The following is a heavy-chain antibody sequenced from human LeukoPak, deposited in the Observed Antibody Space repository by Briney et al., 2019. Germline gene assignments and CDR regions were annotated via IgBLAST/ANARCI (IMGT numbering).Heavy chain of an antibody. Sequence: ASVKVSCKASGYTFTSYYVHWVRQAPGQGLEWMGIINPSGGSTSYAQKFQGRVTMTRDMSTSTVYMELSSLRSDDTAVYYCARDLGYSSGWYVGYYYYYYMDVWGKGTTVTVSS. CDR3: ARDLGYSSGWYVGYYYYYYMDV. V-gene: IGHV1-46*01. J-gene: IGHJ6*03. D-gene: IGHD6-19*01. CDR2: INPSGGST. CDR1: GYTFTSYY.